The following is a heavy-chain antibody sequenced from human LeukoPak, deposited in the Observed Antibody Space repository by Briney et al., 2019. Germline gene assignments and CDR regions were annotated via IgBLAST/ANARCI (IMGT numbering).Heavy chain of an antibody. V-gene: IGHV3-23*01. J-gene: IGHJ4*02. CDR1: GFTFSSYA. D-gene: IGHD2-2*01. Sequence: PGGSLTLSCAASGFTFSSYAMSWVRQAPGKGLEWVSVISGSGGSTYYADSVQGRFTISRDNSKNTLYLQMNSLRAEDTAVYFCARGRCISTSCSKFSLDYWGQGTLVTVSS. CDR3: ARGRCISTSCSKFSLDY. CDR2: ISGSGGST.